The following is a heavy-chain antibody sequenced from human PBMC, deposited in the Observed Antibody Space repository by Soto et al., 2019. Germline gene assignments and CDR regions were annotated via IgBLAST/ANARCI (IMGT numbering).Heavy chain of an antibody. D-gene: IGHD2-2*02. J-gene: IGHJ4*02. CDR1: GFTFSSYA. Sequence: EVQLLESGGGLVQPGGSLRLSCAASGFTFSSYAMNWVRQAPGKGLEWVSTISGSGDNTYYADSVKGRFTISRDNSKNTLYLPMTSLRAEDTALYYCTKVGGTSLPPIPVDYWGQGTQVTVSS. CDR2: ISGSGDNT. V-gene: IGHV3-23*01. CDR3: TKVGGTSLPPIPVDY.